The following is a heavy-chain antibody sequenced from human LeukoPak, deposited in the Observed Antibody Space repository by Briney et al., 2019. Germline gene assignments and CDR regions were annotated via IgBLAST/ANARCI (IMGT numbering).Heavy chain of an antibody. CDR3: ARLGYSGYDQPDY. CDR1: GYNFTTYW. D-gene: IGHD5-12*01. V-gene: IGHV5-51*01. CDR2: IYPGDSDT. Sequence: GESLKISCKTSGYNFTTYWIVWVRRMPGKGLEWMGIIYPGDSDTRYSPSFQGQVTISADKSISTAYLQWSSLKASDTAMYYCARLGYSGYDQPDYWGQGTLVTVSS. J-gene: IGHJ4*02.